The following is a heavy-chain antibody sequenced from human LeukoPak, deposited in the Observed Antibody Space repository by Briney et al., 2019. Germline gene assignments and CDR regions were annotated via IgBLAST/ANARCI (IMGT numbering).Heavy chain of an antibody. V-gene: IGHV4-38-2*02. CDR3: AREVLDFDY. CDR1: GYSISSGYY. CDR2: IYHSGST. J-gene: IGHJ4*02. Sequence: SETLSLTCAVSGYSISSGYYWGWIRQPPGRGLEWFGSIYHSGSTYYNQSLKSRVTISVDTSKNPFSLKLSSVTAGDTAVYYCAREVLDFDYWGQGTLVTVSS. D-gene: IGHD2-2*03.